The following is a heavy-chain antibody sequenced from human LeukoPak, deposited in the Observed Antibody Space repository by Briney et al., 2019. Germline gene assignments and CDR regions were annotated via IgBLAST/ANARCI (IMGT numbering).Heavy chain of an antibody. D-gene: IGHD6-19*01. CDR1: GYTLTELS. CDR2: FDLEDGET. J-gene: IGHJ4*02. Sequence: ASVKVSCKVSGYTLTELSMHWVRQAPAKGLEWMGGFDLEDGETIYAQKFQGRVTMTEDTSTDTAYMELSSLRSEDTAVYYCATEMPHKQWLFDYWGQGTLVTVSS. V-gene: IGHV1-24*01. CDR3: ATEMPHKQWLFDY.